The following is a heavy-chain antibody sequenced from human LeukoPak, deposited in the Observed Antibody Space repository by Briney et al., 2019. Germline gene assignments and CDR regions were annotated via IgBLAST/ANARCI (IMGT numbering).Heavy chain of an antibody. CDR2: IIHSGGD. J-gene: IGHJ4*02. CDR1: GGSFSGYY. Sequence: SETLSLTCAVYGGSFSGYYWIWIRQPPGKGLEWIGEIIHSGGDKFNPSLESRVSISLDTSKNQFSLNLSSVTAADTAVYYCAGDPYYGDHAFFDSWGQGTLVTVSS. V-gene: IGHV4-34*12. CDR3: AGDPYYGDHAFFDS. D-gene: IGHD4-17*01.